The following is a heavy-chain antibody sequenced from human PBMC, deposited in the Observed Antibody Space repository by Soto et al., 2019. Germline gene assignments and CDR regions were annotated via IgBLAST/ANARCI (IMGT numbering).Heavy chain of an antibody. J-gene: IGHJ4*02. D-gene: IGHD3-10*01. CDR1: GDTFSSYT. V-gene: IGHV1-69*02. Sequence: QVHLVQSGVEVKKPGSSVRVSCKASGDTFSSYTINWVRQAPGLGLEGMGRVMPMLSMSNYALKFQGRVTMTADKSTNTAYMELSRLSSADTATYSCARSYCSGSRAFDYWGQGALVTVYS. CDR2: VMPMLSMS. CDR3: ARSYCSGSRAFDY.